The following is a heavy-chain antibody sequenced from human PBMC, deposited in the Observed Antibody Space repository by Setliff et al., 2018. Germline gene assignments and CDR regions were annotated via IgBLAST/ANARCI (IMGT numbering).Heavy chain of an antibody. CDR3: ARQICSGGDCPLIDY. CDR2: INHSGST. V-gene: IGHV4-34*01. Sequence: TLSLTCAVYGGSFSGYYWSWIRQPPGKGLEWIGEINHSGSTNYNPSLKSRVTISVDTSRDQFSLRLSSVTAADTAVYYCARQICSGGDCPLIDYWGQGTLVTVSS. J-gene: IGHJ4*02. CDR1: GGSFSGYY. D-gene: IGHD2-21*02.